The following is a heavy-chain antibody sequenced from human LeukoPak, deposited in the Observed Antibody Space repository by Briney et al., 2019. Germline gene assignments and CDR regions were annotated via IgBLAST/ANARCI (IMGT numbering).Heavy chain of an antibody. Sequence: GGSLRLSCAASGFTFSSYAMSWVRQAPGKGLEWVSGISGSGGSTNYADSVKGRFTISRDNSKNTLYLQMNSLRAEDTAVYYCAKDVWTQLWLRLDYWGQGTLVTVSS. D-gene: IGHD5-18*01. CDR3: AKDVWTQLWLRLDY. V-gene: IGHV3-23*01. CDR1: GFTFSSYA. J-gene: IGHJ4*02. CDR2: ISGSGGST.